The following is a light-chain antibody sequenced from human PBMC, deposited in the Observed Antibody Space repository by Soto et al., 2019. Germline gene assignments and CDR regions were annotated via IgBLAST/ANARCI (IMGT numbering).Light chain of an antibody. Sequence: QSALTQPRSVSGSPGQSVTISCTGISSDVDSYNRVSWYQQPPGTAPKLMIYEVSNRPSGVADRFSGSKSGNTASLTISGLQAEDEADYYCCSYAGSHTWVFGTGTKLTVL. CDR3: CSYAGSHTWV. CDR2: EVS. V-gene: IGLV2-18*02. J-gene: IGLJ1*01. CDR1: SSDVDSYNR.